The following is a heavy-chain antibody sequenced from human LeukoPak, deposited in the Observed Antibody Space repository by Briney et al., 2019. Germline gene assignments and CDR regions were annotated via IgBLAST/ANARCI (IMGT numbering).Heavy chain of an antibody. Sequence: ASVKVSCKASGYSFTSYDISWVRQAPGQGLEWMGWISTYNGNTNYAQKPQGRVTMTTVTSTGTAYMELRSLRSDDTAVYYCARDGGYCSSTSCDWFDPWGQGTLVTVSS. CDR2: ISTYNGNT. D-gene: IGHD2-2*01. CDR1: GYSFTSYD. V-gene: IGHV1-18*01. CDR3: ARDGGYCSSTSCDWFDP. J-gene: IGHJ5*02.